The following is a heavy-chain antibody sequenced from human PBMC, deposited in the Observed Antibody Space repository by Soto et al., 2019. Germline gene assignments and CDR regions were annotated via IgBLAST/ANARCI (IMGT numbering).Heavy chain of an antibody. J-gene: IGHJ3*02. D-gene: IGHD3-3*01. V-gene: IGHV1-2*02. CDR2: INPATGAA. CDR3: AGGGGVGVAGSAAFDM. Sequence: QLHLVQSGAVVKKPGASVTVSCSASGYPVTAYYMHWVRQAPGRGLEWMGGINPATGAAKYTQTFQGRVTMNRDTSTSTVLMELSGLTSEYTAVFYWAGGGGVGVAGSAAFDMWGQGTLVTVSS. CDR1: GYPVTAYY.